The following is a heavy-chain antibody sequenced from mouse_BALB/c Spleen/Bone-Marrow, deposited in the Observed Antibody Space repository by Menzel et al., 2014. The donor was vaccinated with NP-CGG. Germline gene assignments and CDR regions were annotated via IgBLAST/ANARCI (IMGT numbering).Heavy chain of an antibody. CDR1: GFTFXDYY. CDR3: ARDTGNYVRFAY. J-gene: IGHJ3*01. Sequence: DVMLVESGGGLVQPGGSLRLSCAPSGFTFXDYYMSWVRQPPGKALEWLGFIRNKANGYTTEYSASVKGRFTISRDNSQSILYLQMNTLRAEDSATYYCARDTGNYVRFAYWGQGTLVTVSA. V-gene: IGHV7-3*02. D-gene: IGHD2-1*01. CDR2: IRNKANGYTT.